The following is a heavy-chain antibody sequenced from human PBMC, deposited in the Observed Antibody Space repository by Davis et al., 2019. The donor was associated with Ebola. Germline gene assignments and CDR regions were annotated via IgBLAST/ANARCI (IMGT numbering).Heavy chain of an antibody. J-gene: IGHJ3*02. Sequence: GGSLRLSCAASGFTFSSYDMTWVRQAPGKGLEWVSGISGSGDTISYADSVKGRFTISRDNAKNTLYLQKNSLRVEDTAVYYCAREMATTNDAFDIWGQGTMVSVSS. CDR2: ISGSGDTI. CDR1: GFTFSSYD. D-gene: IGHD5-24*01. CDR3: AREMATTNDAFDI. V-gene: IGHV3-23*01.